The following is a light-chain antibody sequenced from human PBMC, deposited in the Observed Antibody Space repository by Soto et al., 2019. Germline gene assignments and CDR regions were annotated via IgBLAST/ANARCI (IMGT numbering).Light chain of an antibody. CDR2: GAS. CDR1: QSVGSY. CDR3: QQFNTWPRT. V-gene: IGKV3-15*01. J-gene: IGKJ1*01. Sequence: EIVMTQSPATLSVSPGERATLSCRASQSVGSYLAWYQQKPGQAPRLLIYGASSRATGVPARFSGSGSGTEFTLTISSLQSEDFAVYSCQQFNTWPRTFSQGTKVEIK.